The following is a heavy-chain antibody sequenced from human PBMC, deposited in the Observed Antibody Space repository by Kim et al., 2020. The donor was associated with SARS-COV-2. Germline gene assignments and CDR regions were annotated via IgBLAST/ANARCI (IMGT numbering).Heavy chain of an antibody. Sequence: SETLSLTCTVSGASINDYYWSWIRQPPGKGLEYIGYIYSSGKINYNPSLKSGVTISLDTSKNQFSLRLNSVTTADTAVYYCARFEYSSSSFPDYWGQGTLVTVSS. V-gene: IGHV4-59*13. CDR2: IYSSGKI. CDR1: GASINDYY. J-gene: IGHJ4*02. D-gene: IGHD6-6*01. CDR3: ARFEYSSSSFPDY.